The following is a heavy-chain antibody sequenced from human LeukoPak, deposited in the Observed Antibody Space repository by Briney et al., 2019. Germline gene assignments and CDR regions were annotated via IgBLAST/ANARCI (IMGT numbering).Heavy chain of an antibody. V-gene: IGHV1-18*04. D-gene: IGHD2-21*01. CDR3: ARLYCGGDCLDY. J-gene: IGHJ4*02. CDR2: ISAYNGNT. Sequence: GASVKVSCKASGYTFTGYYMHWVRQAPGQGLEWMGWISAYNGNTNYAQKLQGRVTMTTDTSTSTAYMELRSLRSDDTAVYYCARLYCGGDCLDYWGQGTLVTVSS. CDR1: GYTFTGYY.